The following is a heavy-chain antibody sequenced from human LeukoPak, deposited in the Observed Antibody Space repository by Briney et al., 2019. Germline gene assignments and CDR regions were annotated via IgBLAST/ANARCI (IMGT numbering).Heavy chain of an antibody. J-gene: IGHJ4*02. CDR1: GYTLTSNY. Sequence: ASVKVSCKASGYTLTSNYIHWVRQAPGQGLEWMGMIYPRDGSTSYAQKFQGKVTVTRDTSTSTVHMELSGLRSEDTAVYYCARDQEGFDYWGQGTLVTVSS. V-gene: IGHV1-46*01. CDR3: ARDQEGFDY. CDR2: IYPRDGST.